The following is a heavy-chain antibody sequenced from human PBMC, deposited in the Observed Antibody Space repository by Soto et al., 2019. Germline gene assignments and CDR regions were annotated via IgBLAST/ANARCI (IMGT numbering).Heavy chain of an antibody. CDR3: ARDGVSSXWYNYYGMDV. CDR1: GGSISSYY. D-gene: IGHD6-13*01. V-gene: IGHV4-59*01. CDR2: IYYSGST. J-gene: IGHJ6*02. Sequence: SETLSLTCTVSGGSISSYYWSWIRQPPGKGLEWIGYIYYSGSTNYNPSLKSRVTTSVDTSKNQFSLKLSSVTAADTAVYYCARDGVSSXWYNYYGMDVWGQGTTVTVSS.